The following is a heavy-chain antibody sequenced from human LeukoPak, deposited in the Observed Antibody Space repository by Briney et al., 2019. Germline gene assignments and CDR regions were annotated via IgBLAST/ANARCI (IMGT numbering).Heavy chain of an antibody. CDR2: ISYDGSNK. Sequence: SGGSLRLSCAASGFTFSSYAMHWVRQAPGKGLEWVAVISYDGSNKYYADSVKGRFTISRDNSKNTLYLQMNSLRGEDTAVYYCARDDVVAGPFDSWGQGTLVTVSS. D-gene: IGHD6-19*01. J-gene: IGHJ4*02. CDR3: ARDDVVAGPFDS. V-gene: IGHV3-30-3*01. CDR1: GFTFSSYA.